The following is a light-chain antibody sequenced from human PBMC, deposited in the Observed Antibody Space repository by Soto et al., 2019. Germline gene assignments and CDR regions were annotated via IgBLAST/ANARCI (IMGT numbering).Light chain of an antibody. CDR3: QQYKDYFGWT. Sequence: DIQMTQSPSTLSASVGDRVTITCRASQSISNWLAWYQQKPGKAPKLLIYQASSLETGVSSRFSGSASETEFTLSISSLQPDDFATYYCQQYKDYFGWTFGQGTKVEFK. V-gene: IGKV1-5*03. CDR2: QAS. CDR1: QSISNW. J-gene: IGKJ1*01.